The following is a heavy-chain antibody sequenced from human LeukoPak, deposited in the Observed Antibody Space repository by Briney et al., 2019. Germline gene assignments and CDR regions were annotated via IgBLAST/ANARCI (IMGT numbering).Heavy chain of an antibody. J-gene: IGHJ4*02. CDR3: ARVGDSGSSFDY. D-gene: IGHD3-10*01. CDR2: IYRTGST. CDR1: GGSIKNFY. Sequence: SETLSLTCTVSGGSIKNFYWYWVRQPPGKGLEWIGYIYRTGSTNYNPSLKNRVTTSVDTSKNLLSLRLTYLTAADTAVYYCARVGDSGSSFDYWGQGTQVTVSS. V-gene: IGHV4-59*01.